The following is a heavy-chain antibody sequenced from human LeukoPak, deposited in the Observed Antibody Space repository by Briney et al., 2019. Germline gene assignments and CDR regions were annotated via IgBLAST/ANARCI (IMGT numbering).Heavy chain of an antibody. CDR2: VKQDGSEK. CDR1: GFTFSDYY. D-gene: IGHD2-2*01. V-gene: IGHV3-7*01. CDR3: ARALDTSSSRYQPFEY. Sequence: GGSLRLSCAASGFTFSDYYMSWVRLAPGKGLEWVANVKQDGSEKYYVDSVKGRFTISRDNAKNSLFLQMNSLRAEDTAVYYCARALDTSSSRYQPFEYWGQGTLVTVSS. J-gene: IGHJ4*02.